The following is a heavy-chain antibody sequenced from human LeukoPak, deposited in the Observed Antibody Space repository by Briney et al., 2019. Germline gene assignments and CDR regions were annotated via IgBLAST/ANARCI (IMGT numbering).Heavy chain of an antibody. CDR2: INQDGSEK. V-gene: IGHV3-7*03. CDR1: GLTFSRYW. Sequence: GGSLRLSCAASGLTFSRYWLTWVRQAPGKGLEWVANINQDGSEKNYVDSVKGRFTISRDNAKSSLYLRMNSLRDEDTAVYHCVSRGCTANACFVSSFNCFDHWGQGSLVTVSS. J-gene: IGHJ4*02. CDR3: VSRGCTANACFVSSFNCFDH. D-gene: IGHD2-8*02.